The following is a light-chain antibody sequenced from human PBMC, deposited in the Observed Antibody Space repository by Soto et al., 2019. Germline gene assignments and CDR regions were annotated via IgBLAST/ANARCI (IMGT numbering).Light chain of an antibody. V-gene: IGLV2-23*03. CDR2: EGS. Sequence: QSALTQPASVSGSPGQSITISCTGTSSDVGTYNLVSWYQQHPGKAPKLMIYEGSKRPSGVSNRFSGSKSGNTASLTISGLHAEDEGDYYCCSYAGSSTVFGTGTKVTVL. CDR3: CSYAGSSTV. CDR1: SSDVGTYNL. J-gene: IGLJ1*01.